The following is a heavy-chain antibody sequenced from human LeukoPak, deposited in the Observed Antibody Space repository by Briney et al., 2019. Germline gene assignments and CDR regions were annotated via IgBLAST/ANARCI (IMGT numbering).Heavy chain of an antibody. CDR3: ARSYCSGLSCYLFDY. CDR2: ISYDGSNE. Sequence: PGGSLRLSCAASGFTFSSFALHWVRQTPGEGLEWVALISYDGSNEYYADSVKGRFTISRDNPKNTLNLQMNSLRAEDTAVYYCARSYCSGLSCYLFDYWGQGTLVAVFS. J-gene: IGHJ4*02. CDR1: GFTFSSFA. D-gene: IGHD2-15*01. V-gene: IGHV3-30*04.